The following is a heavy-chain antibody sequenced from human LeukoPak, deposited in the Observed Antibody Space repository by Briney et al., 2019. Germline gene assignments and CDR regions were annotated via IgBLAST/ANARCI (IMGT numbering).Heavy chain of an antibody. CDR1: GFTFSTYA. CDR3: AKYSGSYYSPIDY. D-gene: IGHD1-26*01. CDR2: ISYDGSNK. Sequence: GGSLRLSCAASGFTFSTYAMHWVRQAPGKGLEWVAVISYDGSNKHYADSVKGRYTISRDNSKNTLYLQMNSLRAEDTAVYYCAKYSGSYYSPIDYWGQGTLVTVSS. V-gene: IGHV3-30-3*01. J-gene: IGHJ4*02.